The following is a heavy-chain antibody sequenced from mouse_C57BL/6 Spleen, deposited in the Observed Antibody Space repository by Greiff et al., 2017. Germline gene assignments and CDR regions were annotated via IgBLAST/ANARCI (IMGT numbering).Heavy chain of an antibody. D-gene: IGHD2-4*01. Sequence: EVKLMESGPGLVKPSQSLSLTCSVTGYSITSGYYWNWIRQFPGNKLEWMGYISYDGSNNYNPSLKNRISITRDTSKNQFFLKLNSVTTEDTATYYCARSIYYDYGFDYWGQGTTLTVSS. J-gene: IGHJ2*01. CDR3: ARSIYYDYGFDY. V-gene: IGHV3-6*01. CDR1: GYSITSGYY. CDR2: ISYDGSN.